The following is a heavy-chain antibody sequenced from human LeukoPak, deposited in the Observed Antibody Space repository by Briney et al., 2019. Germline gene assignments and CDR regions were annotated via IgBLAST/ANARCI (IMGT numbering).Heavy chain of an antibody. D-gene: IGHD6-19*01. CDR1: GFTFSSYD. V-gene: IGHV3-13*04. J-gene: IGHJ4*02. CDR3: SRVGSSGWPNYFDS. Sequence: PGGSLRLSCAAPGFTFSSYDMHWVRHATGKGLEWVSVIGTSGDTYYAGSVKGRFTISRENPKNSLYLQMNSLTAGDTAVYFCSRVGSSGWPNYFDSWGQGTLVTVSS. CDR2: IGTSGDT.